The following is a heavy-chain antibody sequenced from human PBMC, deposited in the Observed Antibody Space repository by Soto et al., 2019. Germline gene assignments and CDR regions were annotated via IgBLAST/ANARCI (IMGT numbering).Heavy chain of an antibody. CDR2: ISGSSAYK. V-gene: IGHV3-11*06. J-gene: IGHJ3*02. CDR3: ARDRGPGGIAVGAIDI. Sequence: QVQLVESGGGLVKPGGSLRLSCAASGFTFSDYYMNWIRQAPGKGLEWVSYISGSSAYKNYADSMQGRFTVTRDNAQNSLYLQMNSLTVEDTAIYYCARDRGPGGIAVGAIDIWGQGTVDTVSS. CDR1: GFTFSDYY. D-gene: IGHD6-19*01.